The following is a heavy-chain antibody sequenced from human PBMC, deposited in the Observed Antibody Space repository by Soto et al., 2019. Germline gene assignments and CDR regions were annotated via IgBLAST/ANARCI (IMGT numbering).Heavy chain of an antibody. J-gene: IGHJ3*02. D-gene: IGHD6-19*01. CDR1: GGSISSSNW. CDR3: ARGQPCSGSFDI. Sequence: QVQLQESGPGLVKPSGTLSLTCAVSGGSISSSNWWSWVRQPPGKGLEWIGEIYHSGSTNYNPSPKSGVTISVDMSKNLFPLTLSSVTAADTAVYYCARGQPCSGSFDIWGQGTMVTVSS. CDR2: IYHSGST. V-gene: IGHV4-4*02.